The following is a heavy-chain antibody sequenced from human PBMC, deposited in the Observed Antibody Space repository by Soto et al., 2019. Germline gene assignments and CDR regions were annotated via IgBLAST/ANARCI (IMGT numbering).Heavy chain of an antibody. CDR2: VSWTGAYT. J-gene: IGHJ4*02. D-gene: IGHD1-1*01. CDR3: ARDIFRTITTIDY. V-gene: IGHV3-9*01. CDR1: GFNFDDHA. Sequence: EVQLVESGGGLVQPRRSLRLSCAASGFNFDDHAMNWVRQAPGKGLEWVSGVSWTGAYTGYAASVKGRFTISRDNAKSSLYLEMNSLRPEDTAFYYCARDIFRTITTIDYWGQGTLVTVSS.